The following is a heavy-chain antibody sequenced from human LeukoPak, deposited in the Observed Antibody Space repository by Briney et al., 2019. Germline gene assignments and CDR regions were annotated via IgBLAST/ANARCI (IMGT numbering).Heavy chain of an antibody. CDR3: ARDVGGYSYGHTYSYFDY. CDR2: IYSGGST. J-gene: IGHJ4*02. V-gene: IGHV3-66*01. D-gene: IGHD5-18*01. CDR1: GFTVSSNY. Sequence: GGSLRLSCAASGFTVSSNYMSWVRQAPGKGLEWVSVIYSGGSTYYADSVKGRFTISRDNSKNTLYLQMNSLRAEDTAVYYCARDVGGYSYGHTYSYFDYWGQGTLVTVSS.